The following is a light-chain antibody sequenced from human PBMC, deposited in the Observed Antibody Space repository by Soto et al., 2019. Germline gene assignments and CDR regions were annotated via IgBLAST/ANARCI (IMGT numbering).Light chain of an antibody. J-gene: IGKJ4*01. CDR2: DAS. CDR3: QQRSNWLLS. Sequence: EIGVTQSPATLSLAPGERATLSCRASQSVSSYLAWYQQKPGQAPRLLLSDASNRATGIPAMFSGSGSATDFTLTISSLEPEGFAVYYCQQRSNWLLSFGGGTKVAIK. V-gene: IGKV3-11*01. CDR1: QSVSSY.